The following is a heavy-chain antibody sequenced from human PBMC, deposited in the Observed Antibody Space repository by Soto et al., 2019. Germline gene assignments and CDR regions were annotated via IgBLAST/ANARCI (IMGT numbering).Heavy chain of an antibody. CDR3: ASSDSSGYYTGRLDY. D-gene: IGHD3-22*01. CDR1: GFTFSSYG. Sequence: VGSLRLSCAASGFTFSSYGMHWVRQAPGKGLEWVAVIWYDGSNKYYADSVKGRFTISRDNSKNTLYLQMNSQRAEDTAVYYCASSDSSGYYTGRLDYWGQGTLVTVSS. V-gene: IGHV3-33*01. CDR2: IWYDGSNK. J-gene: IGHJ4*02.